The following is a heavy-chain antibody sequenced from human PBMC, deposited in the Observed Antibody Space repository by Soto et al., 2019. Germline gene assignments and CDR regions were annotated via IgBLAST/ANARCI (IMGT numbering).Heavy chain of an antibody. CDR3: AGIVGATGYFDY. V-gene: IGHV4-38-2*01. J-gene: IGHJ4*02. D-gene: IGHD1-26*01. CDR2: IYHSGST. CDR1: GYSISSGYY. Sequence: PSETLSLTCAVSGYSISSGYYWGWIRQPPGKGLEWIGSIYHSGSTYYNPSLKSRVTISVDTSKNQFSLKLSSVTAADTAVYYCAGIVGATGYFDYWGQGTLVTVSS.